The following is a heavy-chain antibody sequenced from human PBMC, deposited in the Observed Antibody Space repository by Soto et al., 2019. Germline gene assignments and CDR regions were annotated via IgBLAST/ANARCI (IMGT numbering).Heavy chain of an antibody. CDR1: GFTFSSYA. J-gene: IGHJ4*02. Sequence: EVQLLESGGGLVQPGGSLRLSCAASGFTFSSYAMSWVRQDPGKGLEWVSAISGSGGSTYYADSVKGRFTISRDNSKNTLYLQMNSLRAEDTAVYYCAKRGKGGGHFDYWGQGTLVTVSS. CDR2: ISGSGGST. D-gene: IGHD2-15*01. CDR3: AKRGKGGGHFDY. V-gene: IGHV3-23*01.